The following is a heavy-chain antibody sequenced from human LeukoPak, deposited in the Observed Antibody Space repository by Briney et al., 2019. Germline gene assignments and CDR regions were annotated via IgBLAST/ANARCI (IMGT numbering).Heavy chain of an antibody. J-gene: IGHJ4*02. CDR3: ADRYCSGGSCYSGFYN. Sequence: PSQTLSLTCTVPGGSVSSGRYYWSWLRQHPGKGLEWIGYIDYRGNTHYNPSLESRVTISVDTSRNQFSLKVRSVTAADTAVYYCADRYCSGGSCYSGFYNWGQGTLVTVSS. CDR2: IDYRGNT. CDR1: GGSVSSGRYY. D-gene: IGHD2-15*01. V-gene: IGHV4-31*03.